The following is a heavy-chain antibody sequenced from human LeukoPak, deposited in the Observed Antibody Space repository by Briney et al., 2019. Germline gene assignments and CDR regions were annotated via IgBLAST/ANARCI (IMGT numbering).Heavy chain of an antibody. CDR3: AKGRDYSAMDV. Sequence: GGSLRLSCAASGFTFSTYEMNWVRQAPGKGLEWVSYISSGGSTIYYADSVKGRFIISRDNAKNSLYLQMNSLRAEDTAAYYCAKGRDYSAMDVWGQGTTVTVSS. CDR2: ISSGGSTI. CDR1: GFTFSTYE. J-gene: IGHJ6*02. V-gene: IGHV3-48*03.